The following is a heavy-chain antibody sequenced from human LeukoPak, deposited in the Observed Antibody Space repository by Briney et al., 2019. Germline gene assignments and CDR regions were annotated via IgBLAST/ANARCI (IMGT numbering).Heavy chain of an antibody. CDR3: AKEPLVVAATFDY. CDR2: IYTSGST. J-gene: IGHJ4*02. D-gene: IGHD2-15*01. V-gene: IGHV4-4*07. CDR1: GGSISSYY. Sequence: PSETLSLTCTVSGGSISSYYWSWIRQPAGKGLEWVWRIYTSGSTNYNPSLKSRVTMSVDTSKNQFSLKLSSVTPADTAVYYCAKEPLVVAATFDYWGQGTLVTVSS.